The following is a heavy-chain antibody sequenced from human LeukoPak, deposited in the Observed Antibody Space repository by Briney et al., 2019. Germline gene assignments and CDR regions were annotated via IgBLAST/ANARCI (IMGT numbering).Heavy chain of an antibody. J-gene: IGHJ4*02. CDR3: AKQVPAAIGRRGPFDY. CDR2: IRYDGSNK. Sequence: HPGGSLRLSCAASGFTFSSYGMHWVRQAPGKGLEWVAFIRYDGSNKYYADSVKGRFTISRDNSKNTLYLQMNSLRAEDTAVYYCAKQVPAAIGRRGPFDYWGQGTLVTVSS. CDR1: GFTFSSYG. D-gene: IGHD2-2*02. V-gene: IGHV3-30*02.